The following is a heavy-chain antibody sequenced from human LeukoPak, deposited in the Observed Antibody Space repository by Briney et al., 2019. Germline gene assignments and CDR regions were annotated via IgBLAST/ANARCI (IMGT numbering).Heavy chain of an antibody. V-gene: IGHV3-33*01. D-gene: IGHD2/OR15-2a*01. CDR1: GFTFSSYG. Sequence: GGSLRLSCAASGFTFSSYGMHWVRQAPGKGLEWVAVIWYDGSNKYYADSVKGRFTISRDSSKNTLYLQMNSLRAEDTAVYYCAREGGSNRYYSDAFNLWGQGTVVTVSS. J-gene: IGHJ3*01. CDR3: AREGGSNRYYSDAFNL. CDR2: IWYDGSNK.